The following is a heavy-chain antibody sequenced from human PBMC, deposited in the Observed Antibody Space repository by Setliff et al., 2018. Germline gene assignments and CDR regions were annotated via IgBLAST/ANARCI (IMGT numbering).Heavy chain of an antibody. J-gene: IGHJ4*02. CDR1: GESSSGYY. Sequence: SETLSFTCAIYGESSSGYYWSWIRQSPGKTLEWIGEIMDGRDTVYNPSPNSRVTISFDTSRNQFSLELSSVTAADTTVYYCARHATYYYGSGNLPFDHWAQGSLVTVSS. D-gene: IGHD3-10*01. CDR3: ARHATYYYGSGNLPFDH. CDR2: IMDGRDT. V-gene: IGHV4-34*12.